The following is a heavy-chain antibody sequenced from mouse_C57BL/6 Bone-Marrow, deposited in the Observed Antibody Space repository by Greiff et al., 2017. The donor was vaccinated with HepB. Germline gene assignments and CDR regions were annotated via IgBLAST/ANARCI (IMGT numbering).Heavy chain of an antibody. D-gene: IGHD2-4*01. Sequence: EVKLVESGGGLVQPGGSLKLSCAASGFTFSDYYMYWVRQTPEKRLEWVAYISNGGGSTYYPDTVKGRFTISRDNAKNTLYLQMSRLKSEDTAMDYCARRSYYYYGDWYFDVWGTGTTVTVSS. CDR3: ARRSYYYYGDWYFDV. V-gene: IGHV5-12*01. J-gene: IGHJ1*03. CDR1: GFTFSDYY. CDR2: ISNGGGST.